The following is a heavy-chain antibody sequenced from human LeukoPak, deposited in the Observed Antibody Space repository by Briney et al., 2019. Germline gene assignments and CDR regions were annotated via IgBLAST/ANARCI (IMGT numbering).Heavy chain of an antibody. CDR2: INPNSGGT. Sequence: ASVKVSCKSSGYTFTGYYMHWVRQAPGQGLEWMGWINPNSGGTNYAQKFQGRVTMTRDTSISTAYMELSRLRSDDTAVYYCARVRSPQFGYSSSWINWYFDLWGRGTLVTVSS. J-gene: IGHJ2*01. V-gene: IGHV1-2*02. CDR1: GYTFTGYY. CDR3: ARVRSPQFGYSSSWINWYFDL. D-gene: IGHD6-13*01.